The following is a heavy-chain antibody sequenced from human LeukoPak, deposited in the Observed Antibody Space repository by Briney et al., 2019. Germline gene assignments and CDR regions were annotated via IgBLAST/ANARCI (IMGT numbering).Heavy chain of an antibody. J-gene: IGHJ3*02. CDR2: INSDGSST. V-gene: IGHV3-74*01. D-gene: IGHD2-8*01. Sequence: GGSLRLSCAASGFTFSCYWMHWVRQAPGKGLVWVSRINSDGSSTSYADSVKGRFTISRDNSKNTLYLQMNSLRAEDTAMYYCARDRLTNDAFDIWGQGTMVTVSS. CDR1: GFTFSCYW. CDR3: ARDRLTNDAFDI.